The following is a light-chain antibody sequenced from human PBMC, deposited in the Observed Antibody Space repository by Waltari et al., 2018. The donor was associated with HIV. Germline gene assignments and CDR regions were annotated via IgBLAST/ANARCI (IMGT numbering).Light chain of an antibody. V-gene: IGLV1-40*01. CDR2: GTT. CDR3: QSYDSRQSGFWV. J-gene: IGLJ3*02. Sequence: QSGLTQPPSVSGAPGQRVTISCTGSSPNIGAGYDVHWYQQLPGTAPKLLIYGTTNRPSGVSDRFSGSKSGTSASLAITGLQAEDEADYYCQSYDSRQSGFWVFGGGTTLTVL. CDR1: SPNIGAGYD.